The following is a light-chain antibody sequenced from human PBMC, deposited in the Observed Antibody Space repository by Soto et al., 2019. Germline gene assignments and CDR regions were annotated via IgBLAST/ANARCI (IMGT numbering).Light chain of an antibody. CDR1: QSVSSN. V-gene: IGKV3-15*01. CDR2: GAS. J-gene: IGKJ5*01. CDR3: QQYNNWPPQIT. Sequence: EIVMTQSPATLSVSPGERATLSCMASQSVSSNLAWYQQKPGQAPRLVIYGASTRATGIPARFSGSGSGTEFTLTISSLQSEDFAVYYCQQYNNWPPQITFGQGTRLEIK.